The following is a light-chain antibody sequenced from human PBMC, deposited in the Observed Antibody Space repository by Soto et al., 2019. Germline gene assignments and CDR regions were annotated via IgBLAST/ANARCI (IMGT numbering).Light chain of an antibody. Sequence: QSALTQPASVSGSPGQSITISCTGASSDVGGYDYVSWYQQHPGKAPKLIIYEVTIRTSGISDRFSGSKSGYTASLTISGLQAEDEAYYYCSSYTSGHTYVFGSGTKVTVL. CDR1: SSDVGGYDY. J-gene: IGLJ1*01. CDR2: EVT. CDR3: SSYTSGHTYV. V-gene: IGLV2-14*01.